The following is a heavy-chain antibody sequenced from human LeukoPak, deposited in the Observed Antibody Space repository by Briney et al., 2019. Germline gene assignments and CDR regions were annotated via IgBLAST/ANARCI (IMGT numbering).Heavy chain of an antibody. CDR3: ARGLSYGSGTPKVL. V-gene: IGHV3-21*01. CDR1: GFTFSSYS. CDR2: ISSSSYI. D-gene: IGHD3-10*01. Sequence: GGSLRLSCAASGFTFSSYSMNWVRQAPGKGLEWVSSISSSSYIYYADSVKGRFTISRDNAKNSLYLQMNSLRAEDTAVYYCARGLSYGSGTPKVLWGQGTLVTVSS. J-gene: IGHJ4*02.